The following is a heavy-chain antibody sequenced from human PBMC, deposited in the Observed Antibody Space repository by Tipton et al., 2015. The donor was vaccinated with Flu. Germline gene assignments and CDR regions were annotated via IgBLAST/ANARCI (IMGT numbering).Heavy chain of an antibody. CDR3: ATKAVSYCSGGSCYSYYFDY. D-gene: IGHD2-15*01. CDR1: GGSISSSSYY. CDR2: IYYSGST. J-gene: IGHJ4*02. V-gene: IGHV4-39*01. Sequence: TLSLTCTVSGGSISSSSYYWGWIRQPPGKGLEWIGSIYYSGSTYYNPSLKSRVTISVDTSKNQFSLKLSSVTAADTAVYYCATKAVSYCSGGSCYSYYFDYWGQGTLVTVSS.